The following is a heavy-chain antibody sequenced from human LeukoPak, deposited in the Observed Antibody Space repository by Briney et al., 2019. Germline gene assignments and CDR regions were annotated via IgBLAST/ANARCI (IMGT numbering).Heavy chain of an antibody. V-gene: IGHV4-59*01. CDR3: ARLGPYSSSWYYFDY. CDR1: GGSISSYY. D-gene: IGHD6-13*01. Sequence: SETLSLTCTVSGGSISSYYWSWIRQPPGKGLEWIGYIYYSGSTYYNPSLKSGVTISVATSKNQFSLKLSSVTAADTAVYYCARLGPYSSSWYYFDYWGQGTLVTVSS. J-gene: IGHJ4*02. CDR2: IYYSGST.